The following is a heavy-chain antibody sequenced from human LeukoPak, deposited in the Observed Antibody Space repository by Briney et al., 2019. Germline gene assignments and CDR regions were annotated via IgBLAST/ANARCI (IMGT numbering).Heavy chain of an antibody. CDR3: ARDYDSSVDAFDI. CDR1: GGSISSYY. V-gene: IGHV4-59*01. Sequence: SETLSLTCTVSGGSISSYYWSWIRQPPGKGLEWIGYIYYSGSTNYNPSLKSRVTISVDTSKNQFSLKLSSVTAADTAVYYCARDYDSSVDAFDIWGQGTMVTVSS. D-gene: IGHD3-22*01. CDR2: IYYSGST. J-gene: IGHJ3*02.